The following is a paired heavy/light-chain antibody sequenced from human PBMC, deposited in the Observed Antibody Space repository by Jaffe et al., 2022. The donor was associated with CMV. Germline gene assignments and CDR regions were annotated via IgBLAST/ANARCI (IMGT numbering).Light chain of an antibody. CDR2: GNS. CDR1: SSNIGAGYD. J-gene: IGLJ3*02. V-gene: IGLV1-40*01. CDR3: QSYDSSLSGSWV. Sequence: QSVLTQPPSVSGAPGQRVTISCTGSSSNIGAGYDVYWYQQLPGTAPKLLIYGNSNRPSGVPDRFSGSKSGTSASLAITGLQAEDEADYYCQSYDSSLSGSWVFGGGTKLTVL.
Heavy chain of an antibody. V-gene: IGHV3-11*01. CDR2: IRSSGSTM. Sequence: QVQLVESGGGLVKPGGSLRLACAASGFTFSDYYMSWMRQAPGKGLEWVSYIRSSGSTMSYADSVKGRFTISRDNAKNSLYLQMNSLRAEDTAVYYCARRRGSYYKDAFDIWGQGTMVTVSS. CDR1: GFTFSDYY. D-gene: IGHD1-26*01. J-gene: IGHJ3*02. CDR3: ARRRGSYYKDAFDI.